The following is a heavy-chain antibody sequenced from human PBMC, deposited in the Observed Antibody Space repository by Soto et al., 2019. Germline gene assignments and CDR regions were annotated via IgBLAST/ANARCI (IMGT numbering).Heavy chain of an antibody. V-gene: IGHV4-59*01. Sequence: QVQLQESGPGLVKPSETLSLNCTVSGGPISSYYWSWIRQSPGKGLEWIGYIYYSGSTNYNPSLKSRVTISVDTSKNQFSLELRSVTAVDTAVYYWARGSSGWPPRLDYWGQGTLVTVSS. CDR1: GGPISSYY. CDR3: ARGSSGWPPRLDY. J-gene: IGHJ4*02. D-gene: IGHD6-19*01. CDR2: IYYSGST.